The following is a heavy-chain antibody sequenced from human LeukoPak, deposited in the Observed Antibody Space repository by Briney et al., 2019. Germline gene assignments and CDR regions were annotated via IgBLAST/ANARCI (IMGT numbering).Heavy chain of an antibody. CDR3: ARDGVVGATTYYMDV. Sequence: GGSLRLSCAASGFTVSSNYMSWVRQAPGKGLEWVSVIYSGGSTYYADSVKGRFTISRDNAKNTLYLQVNSLRAEDTAVYYCARDGVVGATTYYMDVWGKGTTVTVSS. J-gene: IGHJ6*03. CDR1: GFTVSSNY. D-gene: IGHD1-26*01. V-gene: IGHV3-66*01. CDR2: IYSGGST.